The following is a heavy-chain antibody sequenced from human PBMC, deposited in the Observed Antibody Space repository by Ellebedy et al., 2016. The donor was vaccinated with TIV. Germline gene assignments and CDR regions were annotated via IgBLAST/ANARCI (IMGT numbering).Heavy chain of an antibody. Sequence: SETLSLTCTISGDSISSSSFCWGWIRQPPGKGLEWIGEVNQSGRTNYHPSLKSRVTISVDTSKNQFSLRLSSVTAADTAVYYCAEGRSGWYYFDYWGQGTLVTVSS. J-gene: IGHJ4*02. CDR1: GDSISSSSFC. D-gene: IGHD6-19*01. CDR2: VNQSGRT. V-gene: IGHV4-39*07. CDR3: AEGRSGWYYFDY.